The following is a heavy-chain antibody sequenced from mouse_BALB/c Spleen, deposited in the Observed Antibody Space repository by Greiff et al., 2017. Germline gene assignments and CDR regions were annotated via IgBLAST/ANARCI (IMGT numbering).Heavy chain of an antibody. Sequence: EVKLMESGGGLVQPGGSRKLSCAASGFTFSSFGMHWVRQAPEKGLEWVAYISSGSSTIYYADTVKGRFTISRDNPNNTLFLQLTSLRSEDTAMYYCARSGLLRYYYAMDYWGQGTSVTVSS. CDR2: ISSGSSTI. J-gene: IGHJ4*01. V-gene: IGHV5-17*02. CDR3: ARSGLLRYYYAMDY. D-gene: IGHD2-3*01. CDR1: GFTFSSFG.